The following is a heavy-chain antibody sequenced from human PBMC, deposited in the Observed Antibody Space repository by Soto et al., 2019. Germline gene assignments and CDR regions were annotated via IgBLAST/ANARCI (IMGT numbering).Heavy chain of an antibody. D-gene: IGHD2-2*01. CDR3: ARSVDMEYRWFDP. CDR2: IYYSGST. J-gene: IGHJ5*02. V-gene: IGHV4-59*01. Sequence: SETLSLTCTVSGGSISSYYWSWIRQPPGKGLEWIGYIYYSGSTNYNPSLKSRVTISVDTSKNQFSLKLSSVTAADTAVYYCARSVDMEYRWFDPWGQGTLVTVSS. CDR1: GGSISSYY.